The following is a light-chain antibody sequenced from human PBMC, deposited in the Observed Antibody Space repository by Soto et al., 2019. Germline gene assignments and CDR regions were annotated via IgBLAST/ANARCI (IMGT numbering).Light chain of an antibody. CDR1: QGVSSY. CDR3: QQRSYWRYT. CDR2: DAS. V-gene: IGKV3-11*01. J-gene: IGKJ2*01. Sequence: EIVLTQSPATLSLSPGERATLSCRASQGVSSYLAWYQQKPGQAPRLLIYDASNRATGIPARFSGSGSGTDFTLTISSLEPEDFAVYYCQQRSYWRYTFGQGTKLEIK.